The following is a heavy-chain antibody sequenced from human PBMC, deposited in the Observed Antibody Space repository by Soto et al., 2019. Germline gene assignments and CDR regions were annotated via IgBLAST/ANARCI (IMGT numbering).Heavy chain of an antibody. CDR3: ARGRGQGDYIWGSYRGPPKGPDQRRTFDY. J-gene: IGHJ4*02. CDR1: GGSFSGYY. CDR2: INHSGST. V-gene: IGHV4-34*01. Sequence: TSETLSLTCAVYGGSFSGYYWSWIRQPPGKGLEWIGEINHSGSTNYNPSLKSRVTISVDTSKNQFSLKLSSVTAADTAVYYCARGRGQGDYIWGSYRGPPKGPDQRRTFDYWGQGTLVTVSS. D-gene: IGHD3-16*02.